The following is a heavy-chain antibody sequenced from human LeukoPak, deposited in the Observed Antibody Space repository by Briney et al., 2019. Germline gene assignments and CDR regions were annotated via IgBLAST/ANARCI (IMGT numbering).Heavy chain of an antibody. J-gene: IGHJ3*02. CDR2: IYYSGRT. CDR1: GGSISSGDYY. Sequence: SQTLSLTCTVSGGSISSGDYYWNWIRQPPGKGLEWIGYIYYSGRTYYNPSLKSRFTISVDTSKNQFSLKLSSVNAADTAVYYCAREGPYDSSDYLRAFDIWGQGTMVPVSS. D-gene: IGHD3-22*01. V-gene: IGHV4-30-4*08. CDR3: AREGPYDSSDYLRAFDI.